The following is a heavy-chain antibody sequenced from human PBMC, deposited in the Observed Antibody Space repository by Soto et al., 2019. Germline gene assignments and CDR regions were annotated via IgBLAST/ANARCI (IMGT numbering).Heavy chain of an antibody. V-gene: IGHV3-21*01. Sequence: GGSLRLSCAASGFTFSSYSMNWVRQAPGKGLEWVSSISSSSRYIYYPDSVKGRFTISRDNAKNSLYLQMSSLRAEVTAVYYCARGFDILTGLYFQHWGQGTLVTVSS. CDR2: ISSSSRYI. CDR1: GFTFSSYS. J-gene: IGHJ1*01. CDR3: ARGFDILTGLYFQH. D-gene: IGHD3-9*01.